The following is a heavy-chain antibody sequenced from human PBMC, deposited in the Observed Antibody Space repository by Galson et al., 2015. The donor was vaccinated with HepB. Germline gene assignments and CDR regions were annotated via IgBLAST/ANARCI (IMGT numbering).Heavy chain of an antibody. Sequence: SLRLSCAASGFTFSSYAMHWVRQAPGKGLEWVAVISYDGSNKYYADSVKGRFTISRDNSKNTLYLQMNSLRAEDTAVYYCARDVITMVRGVIPWFDPWGQGTLVTVSS. CDR2: ISYDGSNK. J-gene: IGHJ5*02. D-gene: IGHD3-10*01. CDR1: GFTFSSYA. V-gene: IGHV3-30-3*01. CDR3: ARDVITMVRGVIPWFDP.